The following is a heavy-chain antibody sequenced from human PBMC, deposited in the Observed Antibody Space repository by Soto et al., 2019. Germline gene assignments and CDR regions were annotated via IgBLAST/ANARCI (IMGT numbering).Heavy chain of an antibody. Sequence: AGWPLRVSCSASEFTFDDYTMHWVLQSPFKFLEFFSLISWDGGSTYYADSVKGRFTISRDNSKNSLYLQMNSLRTEDTALYYCAKGLGYCTNGVCYNGYYYYGMDVWGQGTTVTVSS. J-gene: IGHJ6*02. D-gene: IGHD2-8*01. CDR3: AKGLGYCTNGVCYNGYYYYGMDV. V-gene: IGHV3-43*01. CDR1: EFTFDDYT. CDR2: ISWDGGST.